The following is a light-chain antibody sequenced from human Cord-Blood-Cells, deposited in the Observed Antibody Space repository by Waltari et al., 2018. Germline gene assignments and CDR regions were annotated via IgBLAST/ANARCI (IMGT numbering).Light chain of an antibody. CDR1: QSVSSY. J-gene: IGKJ5*01. CDR2: DAS. V-gene: IGKV3-11*01. CDR3: QQRSNWPT. Sequence: IVIIQSPATLSLSPGERSPLACRASQSVSSYLAWYQQKPGQAPRLLIYDASKTATGIPARFSGSGSGTDFTLTISSLEPEDFAVYYCQQRSNWPTFGQGTRLEIK.